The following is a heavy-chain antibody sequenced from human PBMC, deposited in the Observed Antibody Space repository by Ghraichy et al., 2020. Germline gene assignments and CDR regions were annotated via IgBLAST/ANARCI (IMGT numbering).Heavy chain of an antibody. J-gene: IGHJ4*02. CDR1: GFTFSSYA. V-gene: IGHV3-30-3*01. CDR2: ISYDGSNK. D-gene: IGHD3-3*01. CDR3: ARVVGILDFWSGPLDY. Sequence: GGSLRLSCAASGFTFSSYAMHWVRQAPGKGLEWVAVISYDGSNKYYADSVKGRFTISRDNSKNTLYLQMNSLRAEDTAVYYCARVVGILDFWSGPLDYWGQGTLVTVSS.